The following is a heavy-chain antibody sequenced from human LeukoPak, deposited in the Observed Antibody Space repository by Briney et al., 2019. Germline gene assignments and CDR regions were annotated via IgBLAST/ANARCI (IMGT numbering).Heavy chain of an antibody. CDR1: GYSISSGYF. CDR3: ARGASSSSAIGYYYYYMDV. Sequence: KPSETLSLTCAVSGYSISSGYFWGWIGQPPGKGLEWIGSMYHSGSTYYNPSLKSRVTISVDTSKNQFSLKLSSVTAADTAVYYCARGASSSSAIGYYYYYMDVWGKGTTVTVSS. D-gene: IGHD3-16*01. J-gene: IGHJ6*03. CDR2: MYHSGST. V-gene: IGHV4-38-2*01.